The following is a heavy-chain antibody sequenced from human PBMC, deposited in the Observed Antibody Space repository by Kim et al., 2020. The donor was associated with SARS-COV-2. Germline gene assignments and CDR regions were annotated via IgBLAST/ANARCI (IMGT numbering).Heavy chain of an antibody. J-gene: IGHJ4*02. Sequence: YGQKSQGRVTITADESTSTAYMEPSSLRSEDTAVYYCARGLSSSGYYFDYWGQGTLVTVSS. V-gene: IGHV1-69*01. D-gene: IGHD3-22*01. CDR3: ARGLSSSGYYFDY.